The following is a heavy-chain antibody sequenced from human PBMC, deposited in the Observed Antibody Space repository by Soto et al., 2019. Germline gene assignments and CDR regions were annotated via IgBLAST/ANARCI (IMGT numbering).Heavy chain of an antibody. V-gene: IGHV5-51*01. Sequence: PGESLKISCKGSGYNFSIYWIGWVRQMPGKGLEWMGVIYPGDSDTRYSPSFQGQVTISADKSISTAYLQWSSLTASDTAVYYCARQDGDGLYYFDYWGQGTLVTVSS. D-gene: IGHD4-17*01. J-gene: IGHJ4*02. CDR2: IYPGDSDT. CDR1: GYNFSIYW. CDR3: ARQDGDGLYYFDY.